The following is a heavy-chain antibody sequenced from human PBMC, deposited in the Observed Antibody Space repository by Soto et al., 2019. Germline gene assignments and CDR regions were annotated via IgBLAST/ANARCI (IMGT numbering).Heavy chain of an antibody. V-gene: IGHV4-34*01. J-gene: IGHJ6*02. Sequence: PSETLSLTCAVYGGSFSGYYWSWIRQPPGKGLEWIGEINHSGSTNYNPSLKSRVTISVDTSKNQFSLRLSSVTAADTAVYYCARGPAGGRKIYYYYYGMDVWGQGTTVTVYS. D-gene: IGHD3-10*01. CDR2: INHSGST. CDR1: GGSFSGYY. CDR3: ARGPAGGRKIYYYYYGMDV.